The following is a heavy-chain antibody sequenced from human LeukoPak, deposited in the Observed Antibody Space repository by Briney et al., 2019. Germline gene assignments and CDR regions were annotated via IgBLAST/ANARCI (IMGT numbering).Heavy chain of an antibody. CDR3: ARLAAAGRIYYGMDV. CDR2: IIPIFGTA. J-gene: IGHJ6*02. D-gene: IGHD6-13*01. CDR1: GGTFSSYA. V-gene: IGHV1-69*05. Sequence: SVKVSCKASGGTFSSYAISWVRQAPGQGLEWMGGIIPIFGTANYAQKFQGRVTITTDESTSTAYMELSRLRSDDTAVYYCARLAAAGRIYYGMDVWGQGTTVTVSS.